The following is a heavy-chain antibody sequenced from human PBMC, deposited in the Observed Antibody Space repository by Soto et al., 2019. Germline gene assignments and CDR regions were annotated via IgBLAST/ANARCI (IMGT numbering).Heavy chain of an antibody. J-gene: IGHJ4*02. CDR3: ARDLRGRRQPGEVFDY. Sequence: EVQLVESGGGLVKPGGSLSLSCAASGFTFSYYSMNWVRQAPGKGLEWVSTISSSGTCKEYVDSAKGRFTISRDKVTISLFLQLTSLRVEDTAMYFCARDLRGRRQPGEVFDYWGQGTLVTVS. CDR1: GFTFSYYS. V-gene: IGHV3-21*01. D-gene: IGHD6-25*01. CDR2: ISSSGTCK.